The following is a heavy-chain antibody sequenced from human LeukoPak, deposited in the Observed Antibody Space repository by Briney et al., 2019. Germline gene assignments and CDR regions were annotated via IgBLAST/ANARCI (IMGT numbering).Heavy chain of an antibody. V-gene: IGHV1-69*05. CDR3: ARGLGSSSLGFDY. D-gene: IGHD6-6*01. CDR1: GDAPNTYA. Sequence: SVKVSCKIYGDAPNTYAITWVRQAHGQGLEWMGEVIPVVDTTNYAPNFQGRVAITTDESTSTAYMEMTRLTSEDTAVYYCARGLGSSSLGFDYWGQGTLVTVSS. J-gene: IGHJ4*02. CDR2: VIPVVDTT.